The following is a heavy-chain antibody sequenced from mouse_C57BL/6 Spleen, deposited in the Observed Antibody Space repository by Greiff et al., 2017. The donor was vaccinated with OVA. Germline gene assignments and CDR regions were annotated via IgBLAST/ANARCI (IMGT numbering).Heavy chain of an antibody. CDR2: IYPRSGNT. CDR3: ARSHITTVVGRYFDV. CDR1: GYTFTSYG. V-gene: IGHV1-81*01. J-gene: IGHJ1*03. D-gene: IGHD1-1*01. Sequence: QVQLKESGAELARPGASVKLSCKASGYTFTSYGISWVKQRTGQGLEWIGEIYPRSGNTYYNEKFKGKATLTADKSSSTAYMELRRLTSEDSAVYYCARSHITTVVGRYFDVWGKGTTVTVSS.